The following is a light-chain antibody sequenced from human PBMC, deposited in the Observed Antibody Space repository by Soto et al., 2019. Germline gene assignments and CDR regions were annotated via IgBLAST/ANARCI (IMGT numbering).Light chain of an antibody. J-gene: IGLJ1*01. V-gene: IGLV2-23*02. CDR1: SSDVGNYNL. CDR2: EVS. Sequence: QSALTQPASVSGSPGQSITIACTGNSSDVGNYNLVSWYQQYPGKAPKLMIYEVSKRPSGVSNRFSGSKSGNTASLTISGLQAEDEADYYCCSYAGSSTFYVFGTGTKVTVL. CDR3: CSYAGSSTFYV.